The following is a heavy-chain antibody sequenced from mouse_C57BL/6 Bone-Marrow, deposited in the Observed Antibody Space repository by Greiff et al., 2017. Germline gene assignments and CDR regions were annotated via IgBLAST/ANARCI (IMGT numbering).Heavy chain of an antibody. J-gene: IGHJ4*01. V-gene: IGHV5-4*03. CDR2: ISDCGSYT. D-gene: IGHD2-2*01. Sequence: EVKLLESGGGLVKPGGSLKLSCAASGFTFSSYAMSWVRQTPEKRLEWVATISDCGSYTYYPDNVKVRFTISRDNAKNNLYLQMSHLKSEDTAMYYCARGGYGYDPYAMDYWGQGTSVTVSS. CDR3: ARGGYGYDPYAMDY. CDR1: GFTFSSYA.